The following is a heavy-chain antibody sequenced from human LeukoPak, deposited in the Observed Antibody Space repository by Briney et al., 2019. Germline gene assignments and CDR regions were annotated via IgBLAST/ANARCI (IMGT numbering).Heavy chain of an antibody. V-gene: IGHV4-34*01. Sequence: SETLSLTCAVYGGSFSGYYWGWIRQPPGKGLEWIGEINHSGSTNYNPSLKSRVTISVDTSKNQFSLKLTSVTAADTAVYYCARVVADTEVDYFDYWGQGTLVTVSS. J-gene: IGHJ4*02. D-gene: IGHD2-15*01. CDR2: INHSGST. CDR1: GGSFSGYY. CDR3: ARVVADTEVDYFDY.